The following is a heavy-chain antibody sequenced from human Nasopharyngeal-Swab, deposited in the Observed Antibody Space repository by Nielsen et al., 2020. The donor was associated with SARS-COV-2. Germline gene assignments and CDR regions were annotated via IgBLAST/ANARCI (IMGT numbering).Heavy chain of an antibody. J-gene: IGHJ5*02. Sequence: GESLKISCAASGFTFSTYDMHWVRQVTGKGLEWVSAIGIAGDPYYAGSVKGRFTISRENAKNSLYLQTNSLRAEDTAVYYCASGLVPNWFDPWGQGTLVTVSS. CDR1: GFTFSTYD. V-gene: IGHV3-13*05. CDR2: IGIAGDP. CDR3: ASGLVPNWFDP.